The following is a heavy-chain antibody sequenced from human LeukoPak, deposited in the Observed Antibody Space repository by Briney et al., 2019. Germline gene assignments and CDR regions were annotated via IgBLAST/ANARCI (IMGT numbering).Heavy chain of an antibody. D-gene: IGHD6-19*01. Sequence: GGSLRLSCAASGFTFSSYGMHWVRQAPGKGLEWVSGISWNSGSVGYADSVKGRFTISRDNAKNSLYLQMNNLRGEDTAFYYCAKGEKKWLARQPDYWGQGTLVTVSS. CDR3: AKGEKKWLARQPDY. CDR2: ISWNSGSV. CDR1: GFTFSSYG. J-gene: IGHJ4*02. V-gene: IGHV3-9*01.